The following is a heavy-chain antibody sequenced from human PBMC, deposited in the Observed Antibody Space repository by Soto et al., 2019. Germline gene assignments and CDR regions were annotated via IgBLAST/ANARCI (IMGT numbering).Heavy chain of an antibody. Sequence: QVQVQESGPGLVKPSETLSLTCTVSGGSISDYYWCWIRQPAGKGLEWIGRFYTSGSTDYNPSLKSRVTMSAGTSENQFSLKLRSVTAADTAVYYCVLCATAGYFDLWGRGTLVTVSS. CDR3: VLCATAGYFDL. CDR1: GGSISDYY. J-gene: IGHJ2*01. V-gene: IGHV4-4*07. CDR2: FYTSGST.